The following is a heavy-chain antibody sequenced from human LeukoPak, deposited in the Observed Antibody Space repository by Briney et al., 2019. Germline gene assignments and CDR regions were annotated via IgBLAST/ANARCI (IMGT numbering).Heavy chain of an antibody. CDR1: GYPLSEFF. CDR2: VDPEDKKT. J-gene: IGHJ4*02. Sequence: ASVKVSCKVSGYPLSEFFIHWVRQALGKGLEWLGGVDPEDKKTIYAHKFEGRVTMTEDTSTNTASMELTSLRSEDTATYFCVAPNLFWSGSSFDYWGQGVLVTVSS. V-gene: IGHV1-24*01. D-gene: IGHD3-3*01. CDR3: VAPNLFWSGSSFDY.